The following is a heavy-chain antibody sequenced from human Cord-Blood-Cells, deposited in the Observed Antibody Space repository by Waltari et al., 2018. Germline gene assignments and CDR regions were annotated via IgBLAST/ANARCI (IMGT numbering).Heavy chain of an antibody. D-gene: IGHD6-13*01. CDR1: GGSFSGYS. CDR2: INHSGST. Sequence: QVQLQQWGAGLLKPSETLSLTCAVYGGSFSGYSWSWIRQPPGKGLEWIGEINHSGSTNYIPSLKSRVTISVDTSKNQFSLKLSSVTAADTAVYYCARGWGIGSSWYWGAEYFQHWGQGTLVTVSS. J-gene: IGHJ1*01. CDR3: ARGWGIGSSWYWGAEYFQH. V-gene: IGHV4-34*01.